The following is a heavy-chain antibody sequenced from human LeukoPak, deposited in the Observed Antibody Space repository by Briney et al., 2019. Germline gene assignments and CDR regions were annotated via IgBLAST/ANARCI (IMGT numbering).Heavy chain of an antibody. CDR1: GGSISSYY. CDR3: ARGDTGMDRDAFDV. J-gene: IGHJ3*01. V-gene: IGHV4-59*01. Sequence: SETLSLTCTVSGGSISSYYWSWIRQPPGKGLEWIGYIYYSGSTNYNPSLKSRVTISVDTSKNQFSLKLSSVTAADTAVYYCARGDTGMDRDAFDVWDQGTMVTVSS. D-gene: IGHD5-18*01. CDR2: IYYSGST.